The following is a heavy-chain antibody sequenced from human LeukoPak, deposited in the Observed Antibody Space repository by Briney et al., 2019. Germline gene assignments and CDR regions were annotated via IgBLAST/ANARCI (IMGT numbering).Heavy chain of an antibody. CDR3: ARDLPTIYDSSGYYYWFDP. CDR1: GYTFTGYY. J-gene: IGHJ5*02. Sequence: GASVKVSCKASGYTFTGYYMHWVRQAPGQGLEWMGRINPNSGGTNYAQKFQGRVTMTRDTSISTAYMELSRLRSDDTAVYYCARDLPTIYDSSGYYYWFDPWGQGTLVTVSS. D-gene: IGHD3-22*01. V-gene: IGHV1-2*06. CDR2: INPNSGGT.